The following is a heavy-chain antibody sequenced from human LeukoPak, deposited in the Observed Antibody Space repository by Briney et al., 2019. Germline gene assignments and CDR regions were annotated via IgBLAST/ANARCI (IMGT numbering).Heavy chain of an antibody. V-gene: IGHV3-23*01. CDR1: GFTFSSYV. J-gene: IGHJ5*02. Sequence: GGSLRLSCAASGFTFSSYVMSWVRQAPGKGLEWVSGISGSGGSTYYADSAKGRFTISRDNSKNTVNLQMNSLRVEDTAVYYCAKMAVAGSHNWFDPWGQGTLVTVSS. CDR3: AKMAVAGSHNWFDP. CDR2: ISGSGGST. D-gene: IGHD6-19*01.